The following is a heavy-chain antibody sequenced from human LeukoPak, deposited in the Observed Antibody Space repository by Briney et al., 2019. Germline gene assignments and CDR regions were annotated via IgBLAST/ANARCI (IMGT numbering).Heavy chain of an antibody. CDR2: ISSSGTTK. Sequence: GGSLRLSCAASGFTFSSYSMNWVRQAPGKGLEWVSYISSSGTTKYYADSVKGRFTISRDNVKNSLYLQMNSLRDEDTAVYYCAVEGYCSGGSCYTNWFDSWGQGTLVTVSS. V-gene: IGHV3-48*02. CDR3: AVEGYCSGGSCYTNWFDS. J-gene: IGHJ5*01. CDR1: GFTFSSYS. D-gene: IGHD2-15*01.